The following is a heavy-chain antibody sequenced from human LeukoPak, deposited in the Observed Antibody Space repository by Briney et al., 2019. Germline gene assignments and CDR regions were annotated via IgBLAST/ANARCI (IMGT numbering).Heavy chain of an antibody. V-gene: IGHV1-2*02. J-gene: IGHJ4*02. Sequence: ASVKVSCKASGYTFTGYYMHWVRQAPGQGLEWMGWINPNSGGTNYAQKFQGRVTMTRDTSISTAYMELSRLRFDDTAVYYCASRGRRGYSYGYYFDYWGQGTLVTVSS. CDR3: ASRGRRGYSYGYYFDY. D-gene: IGHD5-18*01. CDR2: INPNSGGT. CDR1: GYTFTGYY.